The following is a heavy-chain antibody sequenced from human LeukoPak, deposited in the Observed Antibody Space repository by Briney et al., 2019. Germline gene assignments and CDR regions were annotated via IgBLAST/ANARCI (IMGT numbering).Heavy chain of an antibody. J-gene: IGHJ6*04. CDR3: SRALEV. Sequence: GGSLRLSCEVSGFMFRTYWMYWVRQAPGRGLEWVANINQDGSEKYFVDSVKGRFTISRDNAKNSLYLQMNSLRAEDTAVYYCSRALEVWGKGTTVTVSS. V-gene: IGHV3-7*01. CDR1: GFMFRTYW. CDR2: INQDGSEK.